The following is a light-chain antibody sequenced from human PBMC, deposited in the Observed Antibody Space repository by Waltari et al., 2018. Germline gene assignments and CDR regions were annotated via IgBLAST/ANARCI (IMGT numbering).Light chain of an antibody. CDR1: QSVVYSSNKQNY. CDR3: QQYYDTPVT. CDR2: WAS. V-gene: IGKV4-1*01. J-gene: IGKJ3*01. Sequence: DIVMTQSPGSLAVSLGERATINCKSRQSVVYSSNKQNYLAWYQQKPGRPPKLLIYWASPRESGVPDRFSGSGSGTDFTLTITSLQAEDVAVYYCQQYYDTPVTFGPGTKVDIK.